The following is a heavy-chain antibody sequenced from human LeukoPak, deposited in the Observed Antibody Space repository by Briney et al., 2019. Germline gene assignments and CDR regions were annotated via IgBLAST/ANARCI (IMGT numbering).Heavy chain of an antibody. CDR2: ISGSGGST. CDR3: AKDAAPIAAAGNLDY. D-gene: IGHD6-13*01. V-gene: IGHV3-23*01. Sequence: AGGSLRLSCAASGFTFSSYAMSWVRQAPGKGLEWVSAISGSGGSTYYADSVKGRFTISRDNSKSTLYLQMNSLRAEDTAVYYCAKDAAPIAAAGNLDYWGQGTLVTVSS. J-gene: IGHJ4*02. CDR1: GFTFSSYA.